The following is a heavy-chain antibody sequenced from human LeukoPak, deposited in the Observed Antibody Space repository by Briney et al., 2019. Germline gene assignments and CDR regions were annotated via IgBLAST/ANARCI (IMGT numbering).Heavy chain of an antibody. CDR2: ITAGGSA. J-gene: IGHJ4*02. CDR3: AKGGISTSGLGD. Sequence: PGGSLRLSCAASGFTFSNFIMSWVRQAPGKGLEWVSGITAGGSAFYADSVKGRFTVSRDNSKNTQYLQMSSLRAEDTAVFYCAKGGISTSGLGDWGQGTLVTVSS. D-gene: IGHD5-12*01. CDR1: GFTFSNFI. V-gene: IGHV3-23*01.